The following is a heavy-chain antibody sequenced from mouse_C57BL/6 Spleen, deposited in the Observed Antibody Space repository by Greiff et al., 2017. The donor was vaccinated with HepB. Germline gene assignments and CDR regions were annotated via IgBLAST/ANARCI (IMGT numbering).Heavy chain of an antibody. CDR3: ARNYYGSSPAMDY. Sequence: QVQLQQPGAELVMPGASVKLSCKASGYTFTSYWMHWVKQRPGHGLEWIGEIDPSDSYTNYNQKFKGKSTLTVDKSSSTAYMQLSSLTSEDSAVYYCARNYYGSSPAMDYWGQGTSVTVSS. V-gene: IGHV1-69*01. CDR2: IDPSDSYT. CDR1: GYTFTSYW. J-gene: IGHJ4*01. D-gene: IGHD1-1*01.